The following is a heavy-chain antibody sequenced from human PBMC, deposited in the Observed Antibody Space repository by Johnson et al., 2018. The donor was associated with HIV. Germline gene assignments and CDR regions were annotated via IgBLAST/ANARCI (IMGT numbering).Heavy chain of an antibody. J-gene: IGHJ3*02. D-gene: IGHD5-18*01. CDR1: GFTFSTYA. V-gene: IGHV3-30-3*02. CDR2: ISYDGSNK. Sequence: QVQLVESGGGVVQPGRSLRLSCAASGFTFSTYAMNWVRQAPGKGLEWVALISYDGSNKYYADSVKGRFTISRDNSKNSLYLQMNSLRAEDTAVYYCAKNRGYNYGTDTFDICGHGTMVTVSS. CDR3: AKNRGYNYGTDTFDI.